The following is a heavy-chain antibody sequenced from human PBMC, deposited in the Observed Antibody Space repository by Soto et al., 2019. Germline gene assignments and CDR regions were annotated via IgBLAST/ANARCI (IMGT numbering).Heavy chain of an antibody. D-gene: IGHD5-12*01. J-gene: IGHJ4*02. CDR3: ARGQEGVVATH. CDR2: VKDGGHT. CDR1: GGSLSGYY. Sequence: QVQLQQWGAGLLKPSETLSLNCAVTGGSLSGYYWSLIRQPPGKGLEWIREVKDGGHTNYSPSLRGRVTISSATSNNQFFLRLNSVTAADTGVYYCARGQEGVVATHWAQGSLVTVSS. V-gene: IGHV4-34*01.